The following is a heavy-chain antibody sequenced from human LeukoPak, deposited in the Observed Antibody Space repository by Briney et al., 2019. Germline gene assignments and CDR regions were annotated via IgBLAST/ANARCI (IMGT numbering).Heavy chain of an antibody. J-gene: IGHJ4*02. CDR1: GFTFSSYG. D-gene: IGHD2-15*01. Sequence: PGRSLRLSCAASGFTFSSYGMHWVRQAPGKGLEWVAVIWYDGSNKYYADSVKGRFTISRDNSKNTLYLQMNSLRAEDTAVYYCASATGYDGGGASDYWGQGTLVTVSS. CDR2: IWYDGSNK. CDR3: ASATGYDGGGASDY. V-gene: IGHV3-33*01.